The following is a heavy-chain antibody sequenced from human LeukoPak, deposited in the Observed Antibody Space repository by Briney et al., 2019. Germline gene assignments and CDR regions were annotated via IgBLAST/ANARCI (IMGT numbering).Heavy chain of an antibody. D-gene: IGHD6-19*01. CDR2: ISGSGGST. J-gene: IGHJ4*02. V-gene: IGHV3-23*01. Sequence: HSGGSLRLSCAASGFTFSSYAMSWVRQAPGKGLEWVSGISGSGGSTYYADSVNGRFTISRDNSKSTLYPQMHSLRAGDTAVYYCAKASSSGSYGVYYFDCWGQGTLVTVSS. CDR3: AKASSSGSYGVYYFDC. CDR1: GFTFSSYA.